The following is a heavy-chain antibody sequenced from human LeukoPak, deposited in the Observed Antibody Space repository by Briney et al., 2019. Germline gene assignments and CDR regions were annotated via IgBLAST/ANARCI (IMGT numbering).Heavy chain of an antibody. CDR1: GYTLTSYY. Sequence: GASVKVSCKASGYTLTSYYMHWVRQAPGQGLDWVGVIKPSDGSTMYAQRFQGRVTMTRDTSTSTIYMELSSLRSEDTAVYYCARGDGDSLSYWGQGTLVTVSS. CDR2: IKPSDGST. J-gene: IGHJ4*02. D-gene: IGHD4-17*01. V-gene: IGHV1-46*01. CDR3: ARGDGDSLSY.